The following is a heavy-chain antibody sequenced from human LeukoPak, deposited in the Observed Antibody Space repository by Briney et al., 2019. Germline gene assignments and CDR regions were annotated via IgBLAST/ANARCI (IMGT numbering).Heavy chain of an antibody. J-gene: IGHJ3*02. D-gene: IGHD1-26*01. CDR1: GFTFDDYG. Sequence: GGSLRLSCAASGFTFDDYGMSWVRPAPGKGLEWVFGINWNGGSTGYADSVKGRFTISRDNAKNSLYLQMNSLRAEDTALYYCARLGVGATRDAFDIWGQGTMVTVSS. CDR3: ARLGVGATRDAFDI. V-gene: IGHV3-20*04. CDR2: INWNGGST.